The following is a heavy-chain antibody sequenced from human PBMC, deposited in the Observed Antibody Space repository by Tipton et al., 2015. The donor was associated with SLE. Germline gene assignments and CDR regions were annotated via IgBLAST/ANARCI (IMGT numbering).Heavy chain of an antibody. CDR1: GYSISSGYY. CDR3: ASQNGEGYCSGGGGPGD. CDR2: IYHSGST. J-gene: IGHJ4*02. D-gene: IGHD2-15*01. Sequence: LRLSCTVSGYSISSGYYWGWIRQPPGKGLEWIGSIYHSGSTYYNPSLKSRVTISVDTSKNQFSLKLSSVTAADTAVYYCASQNGEGYCSGGGGPGDWSQGTLVTVSS. V-gene: IGHV4-38-2*02.